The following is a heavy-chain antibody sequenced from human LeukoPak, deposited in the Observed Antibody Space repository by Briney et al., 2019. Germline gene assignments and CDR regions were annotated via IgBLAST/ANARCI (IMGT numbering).Heavy chain of an antibody. V-gene: IGHV5-51*01. J-gene: IGHJ4*02. CDR1: GYSFTSYW. Sequence: GESLKISCKGSGYSFTSYWIGWVRQMPGKGLEWMGIIYPGDSDIRYSPSFQGQVTISVDKSISTAYLQWSSLKASDTAMYYCARLHYYGSGSYYGDYWGQGTLVTVSS. CDR3: ARLHYYGSGSYYGDY. CDR2: IYPGDSDI. D-gene: IGHD3-10*01.